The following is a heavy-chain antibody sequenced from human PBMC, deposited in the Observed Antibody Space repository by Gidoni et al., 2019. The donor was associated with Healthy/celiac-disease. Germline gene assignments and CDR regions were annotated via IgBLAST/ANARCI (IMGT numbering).Heavy chain of an antibody. J-gene: IGHJ6*02. V-gene: IGHV1-8*01. CDR3: ARGHDGSGSSYYYYYYGMDV. CDR1: GYTFTSYD. D-gene: IGHD3-10*01. CDR2: MNPKSGNT. Sequence: QLVQSGSELNKPGASVKVSCKASGYTFTSYDINWVRQATGQGLEWMGWMNPKSGNTGYAQKFQGRVTMTRNTSRSTAYMELSRLRSEDTAVYYCARGHDGSGSSYYYYYYGMDVWGQGTTVTVSS.